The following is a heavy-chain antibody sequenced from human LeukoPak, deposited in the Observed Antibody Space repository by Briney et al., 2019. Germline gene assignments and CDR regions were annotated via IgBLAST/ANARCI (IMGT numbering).Heavy chain of an antibody. V-gene: IGHV3-11*01. CDR1: GFTFSDYY. CDR2: ISSSVSTI. D-gene: IGHD1-26*01. Sequence: PGGSLRLSCAAPGFTFSDYYMSWIRQPPGKGLEWVSYISSSVSTIYYADSVKGRFTISRDNAKNSLYLQMNSLRAEDTAVYYCARDQTKHGWELVLLAFDIWGQGTMVTVSS. CDR3: ARDQTKHGWELVLLAFDI. J-gene: IGHJ3*02.